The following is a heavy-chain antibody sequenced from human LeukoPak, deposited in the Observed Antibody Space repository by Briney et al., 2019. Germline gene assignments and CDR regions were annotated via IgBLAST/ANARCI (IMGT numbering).Heavy chain of an antibody. D-gene: IGHD3-10*01. CDR1: GGSISSYY. CDR2: IYYSGST. Sequence: SETLSLTCTVSGGSISSYYWSWIRQPPGKGLEWIGYIYYSGSTNYNPSLKSRVTISVDTSKNQFSLKLSSVTAADTAVYYCARHALLRDAFDIWGQGTMVTGTS. CDR3: ARHALLRDAFDI. V-gene: IGHV4-59*08. J-gene: IGHJ3*02.